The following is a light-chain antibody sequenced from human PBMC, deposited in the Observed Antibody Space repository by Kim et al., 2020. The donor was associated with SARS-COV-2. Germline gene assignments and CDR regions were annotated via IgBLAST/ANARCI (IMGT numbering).Light chain of an antibody. CDR1: QGISSY. Sequence: ASVGDTVTITCRASQGISSYLAWYQQNPGLAPKVLIYSASTLQSGVPSRFSGSGSGTDFTLTISSLQPEDFATYYCQQLNSYPLTFGGGTKVDIK. V-gene: IGKV1-9*01. CDR2: SAS. CDR3: QQLNSYPLT. J-gene: IGKJ4*01.